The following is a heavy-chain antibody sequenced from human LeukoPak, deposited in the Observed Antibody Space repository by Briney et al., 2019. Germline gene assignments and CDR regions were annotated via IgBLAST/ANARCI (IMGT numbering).Heavy chain of an antibody. CDR3: ARDPSTVHGFYHYYMDV. CDR1: GSTFSNYY. D-gene: IGHD2/OR15-2a*01. V-gene: IGHV1-46*01. CDR2: INPSGVNT. J-gene: IGHJ6*03. Sequence: ASVKVSCKASGSTFSNYYIHWVRQAPGQGLEWMGVINPSGVNTGYAQNFQGRLTMTRDTSTSTVYVDLRSLRSEDTAVYYCARDPSTVHGFYHYYMDVWGKGTTVTVSS.